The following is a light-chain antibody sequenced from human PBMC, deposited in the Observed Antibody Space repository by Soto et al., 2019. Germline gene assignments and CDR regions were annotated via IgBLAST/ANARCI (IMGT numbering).Light chain of an antibody. Sequence: QSALTQPASVSGSPGQSITISCTGTSSDVGGYKYVSWYQQHPGKAPKLMIYDVSNRPSGVSYRFSGSKFENTASLTISGLQAEDEADYYCRAYTSSSTRVFGTGTKVTVL. J-gene: IGLJ1*01. CDR1: SSDVGGYKY. V-gene: IGLV2-14*01. CDR3: RAYTSSSTRV. CDR2: DVS.